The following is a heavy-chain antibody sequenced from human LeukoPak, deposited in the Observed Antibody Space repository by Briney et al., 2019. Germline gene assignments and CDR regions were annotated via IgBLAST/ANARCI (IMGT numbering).Heavy chain of an antibody. D-gene: IGHD1-26*01. CDR2: INPNSGGT. CDR1: GYTFTGYY. CDR3: ARGGVGAFDI. J-gene: IGHJ3*02. Sequence: ASVKVSCKASGYTFTGYYIHWVRQAPGQGLEWMGWINPNSGGTKYAQKLQGRVTMTTDTSTSTAYMELRSLRSDDTAVYYCARGGVGAFDIWGQGTMVTVSS. V-gene: IGHV1-2*02.